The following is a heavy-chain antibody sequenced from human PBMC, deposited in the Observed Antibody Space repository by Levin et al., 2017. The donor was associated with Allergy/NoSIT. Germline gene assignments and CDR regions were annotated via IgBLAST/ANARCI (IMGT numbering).Heavy chain of an antibody. CDR1: GGTFSSYA. V-gene: IGHV1-69*04. Sequence: SVKVSCKASGGTFSSYAISWVRQAPGQGLEWMGRIIPILGIANYAQKFQGRVTITADKSTSTAYMELSSLRSEDTAVYYCARAVEYSSSYYFDYWGQGTLVTVSS. J-gene: IGHJ4*02. CDR3: ARAVEYSSSYYFDY. D-gene: IGHD6-6*01. CDR2: IIPILGIA.